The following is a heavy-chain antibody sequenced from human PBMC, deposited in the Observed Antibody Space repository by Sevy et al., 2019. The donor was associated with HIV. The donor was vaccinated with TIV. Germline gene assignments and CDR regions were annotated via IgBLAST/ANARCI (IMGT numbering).Heavy chain of an antibody. D-gene: IGHD5-12*01. CDR3: SRDFRVRGYSHGCFDY. CDR2: INPKSGDT. V-gene: IGHV1-2*02. J-gene: IGHJ4*02. CDR1: GYTFTGQY. Sequence: ASVKVSCKASGYTFTGQYIHWVRQAPGQGLEWMGWINPKSGDTNYAQEFQGRVTMTRDTSISKAYMELSGLKSDDTAAYYCSRDFRVRGYSHGCFDYWGQGTLVTVSS.